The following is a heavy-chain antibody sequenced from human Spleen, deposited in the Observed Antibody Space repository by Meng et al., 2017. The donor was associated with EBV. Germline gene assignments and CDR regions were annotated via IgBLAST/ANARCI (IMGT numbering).Heavy chain of an antibody. J-gene: IGHJ5*01. CDR2: INHSGIT. V-gene: IGHV4-34*01. CDR3: ARAGSFLGIIDS. Sequence: QWQLKQWGAGLLKPSETLSLTCAVYGGSFNDYYWTWIRQPPGKGLEWIGEINHSGITNYNPSLKSRVTISVDTSKNQFSLKLSSVTAADTAVYYCARAGSFLGIIDSWGQGTLVTVAS. CDR1: GGSFNDYY. D-gene: IGHD2/OR15-2a*01.